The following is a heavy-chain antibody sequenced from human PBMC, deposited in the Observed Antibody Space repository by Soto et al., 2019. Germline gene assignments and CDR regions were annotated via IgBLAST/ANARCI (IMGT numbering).Heavy chain of an antibody. D-gene: IGHD1-26*01. CDR1: GFSLSTSGVG. CDR3: AHKVGANTFDY. CDR2: IYWDDDK. Sequence: QITLKESGPTLVKPTQTLTLTCTFSGFSLSTSGVGVGWIRQPPGKALEWLALIYWDDDKRYSPSLKSRLTXTXPTSKNQVVLTMTNMDPVDTATYYCAHKVGANTFDYWGQGTLVTVSS. J-gene: IGHJ4*02. V-gene: IGHV2-5*02.